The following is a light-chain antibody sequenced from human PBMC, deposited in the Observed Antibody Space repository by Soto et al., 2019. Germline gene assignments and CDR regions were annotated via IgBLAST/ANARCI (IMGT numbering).Light chain of an antibody. CDR2: QDT. J-gene: IGLJ2*01. V-gene: IGLV3-1*01. CDR1: KLGDKY. CDR3: QAWDSRTAV. Sequence: SYELTQPPSVSVSPGQTASITCSGDKLGDKYVSWFQQKPGQSPVLVIYQDTKRPSGIPERFSGSNSGNTATLTISGTQAMDEADFYCQAWDSRTAVFGGGTQLTVL.